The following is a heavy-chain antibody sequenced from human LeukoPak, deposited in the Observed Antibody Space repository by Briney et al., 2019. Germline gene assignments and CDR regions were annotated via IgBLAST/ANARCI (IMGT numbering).Heavy chain of an antibody. CDR3: ARARSGSYLSPGWVHWFDP. CDR1: GGSISSSSYY. D-gene: IGHD1-26*01. J-gene: IGHJ5*02. Sequence: PSETLSLTCTVSGGSISSSSYYWGWIRQPPGKGLEWIGSIYYSGSTYYNPSLKSRVTISVDTSKNQFSLKLSSVTAADTAVYYCARARSGSYLSPGWVHWFDPWGQGTLVTVSS. CDR2: IYYSGST. V-gene: IGHV4-39*01.